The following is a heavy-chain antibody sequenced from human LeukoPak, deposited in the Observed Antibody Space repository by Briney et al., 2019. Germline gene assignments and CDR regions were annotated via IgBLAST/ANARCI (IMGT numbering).Heavy chain of an antibody. CDR3: ARLTVGTTYLDY. J-gene: IGHJ4*02. V-gene: IGHV4-39*01. CDR2: IYYSGST. D-gene: IGHD1-26*01. CDR1: GDSISTSSYY. Sequence: SETLSLTCSVSGDSISTSSYYWGWIRQPPGKGLEWIGTIYYSGSTYYNPSLTSRVTISVDTSKNQFSLKLSSVTAADTALYYCARLTVGTTYLDYWGQGTLVTVSS.